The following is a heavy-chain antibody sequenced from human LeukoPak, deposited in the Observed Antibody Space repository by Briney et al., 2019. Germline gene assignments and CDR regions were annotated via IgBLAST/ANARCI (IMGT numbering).Heavy chain of an antibody. J-gene: IGHJ4*02. CDR2: ISLTGPT. Sequence: SETLSLTCGVSGGSLSNTNWWGWVRQPPGQGLEWIGEISLTGPTHYNPSLESRVTVSLDKSKNQLSLNLTPVTAAHTAVYYCSRENGAFSPFGCWGQGTLVTVLS. V-gene: IGHV4-4*02. CDR1: GGSLSNTNW. D-gene: IGHD2-8*01. CDR3: SRENGAFSPFGC.